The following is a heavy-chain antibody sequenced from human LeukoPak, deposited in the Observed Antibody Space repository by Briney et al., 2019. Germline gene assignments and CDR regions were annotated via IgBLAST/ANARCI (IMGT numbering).Heavy chain of an antibody. D-gene: IGHD5-18*01. CDR3: AKDPYSYGSYLDY. J-gene: IGHJ4*02. Sequence: QPGGSLRLSCAASGFTFSGCGMHWVRQAPGKGLEWVAFVWYDGRDKYYADSVKGRFTISRDNSKNTLYLQMNSLRAEDTAMYYCAKDPYSYGSYLDYWGQGTLVTVSS. CDR2: VWYDGRDK. V-gene: IGHV3-30*02. CDR1: GFTFSGCG.